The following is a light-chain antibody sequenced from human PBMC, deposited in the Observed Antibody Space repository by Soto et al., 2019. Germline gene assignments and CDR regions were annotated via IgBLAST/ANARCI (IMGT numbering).Light chain of an antibody. CDR3: QQHGSSPIT. CDR1: QTVSNSY. CDR2: GAS. Sequence: ETVLTHSPCSLSLSLGDRATLSCRASQTVSNSYLAWYQQKPGQTPRLLVYGASSRATGIPDRFSGSGSGTDFTLTISRLEPEDFAVYYCQQHGSSPITFGQGTRLEIK. J-gene: IGKJ5*01. V-gene: IGKV3-20*01.